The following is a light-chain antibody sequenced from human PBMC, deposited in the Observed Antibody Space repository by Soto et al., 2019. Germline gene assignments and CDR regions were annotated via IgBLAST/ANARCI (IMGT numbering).Light chain of an antibody. Sequence: EIVSTQSPATLSLSPGNRATLSCRASQSVSSYLAWYQQKPGQAPRLLIYDASKRTTGIPARFSGSGSGTDFTLTISGLEPEDFAVYFCQQRRDWLSFGGGTRVEIK. CDR1: QSVSSY. CDR2: DAS. J-gene: IGKJ4*01. V-gene: IGKV3-11*01. CDR3: QQRRDWLS.